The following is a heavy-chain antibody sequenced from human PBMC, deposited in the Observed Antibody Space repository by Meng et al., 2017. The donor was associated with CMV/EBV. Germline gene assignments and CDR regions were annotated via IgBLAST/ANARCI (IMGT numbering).Heavy chain of an antibody. CDR3: ARDDKAYCGGDCSPVTYYYYYGMDV. J-gene: IGHJ6*02. D-gene: IGHD2-21*01. CDR2: ISAYNGNT. V-gene: IGHV1-18*01. CDR1: GYTLTSYG. Sequence: ASVKVSCKASGYTLTSYGISWVRQAPGQGLEWMGWISAYNGNTNYAQKLQGRVTMTTDTSTSTAYMELRSLRSDDAAVYYCARDDKAYCGGDCSPVTYYYYYGMDVWGQGTTVTVSS.